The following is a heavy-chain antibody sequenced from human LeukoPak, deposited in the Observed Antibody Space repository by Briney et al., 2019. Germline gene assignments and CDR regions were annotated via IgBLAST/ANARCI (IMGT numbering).Heavy chain of an antibody. CDR1: GFTFSSYS. D-gene: IGHD3-3*01. V-gene: IGHV3-48*01. CDR3: ARDQYDTWSRRGNFDS. J-gene: IGHJ4*02. CDR2: ISSSSRTI. Sequence: GGSLRLSCAASGFTFSSYSMNWVRQAPGKGLEWVSYISSSSRTIHYADSVKGRFTISRDNAKNSLYLQMNSLRVEDTAVFYCARDQYDTWSRRGNFDSWGQGTLVIVSS.